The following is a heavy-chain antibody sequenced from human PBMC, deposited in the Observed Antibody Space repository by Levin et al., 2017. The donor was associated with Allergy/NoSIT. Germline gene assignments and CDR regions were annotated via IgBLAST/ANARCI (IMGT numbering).Heavy chain of an antibody. CDR3: ARVAGYSYGYYFDY. J-gene: IGHJ4*02. CDR1: GGSISSGGYS. V-gene: IGHV4-30-2*01. D-gene: IGHD5-18*01. CDR2: IYLSGST. Sequence: RSQTLSLPCAVSGGSISSGGYSWRWIRQPPGKGLEWIGNIYLSGSTYYNPSLKSRVTISVDRSKNQFSLNLSSVTAADTAVYYCARVAGYSYGYYFDYWGQGTLVTVSS.